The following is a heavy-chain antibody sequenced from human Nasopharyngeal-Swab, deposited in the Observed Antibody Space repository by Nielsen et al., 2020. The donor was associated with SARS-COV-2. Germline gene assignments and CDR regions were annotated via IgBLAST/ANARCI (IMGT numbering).Heavy chain of an antibody. V-gene: IGHV3-11*04. Sequence: GGPLRLSCAASGFTFSDYYMSWTRQAPGKGLEWVSYISSSGSTIYYADSVEGRFTISRDNAKNSLYLQMNSLRAEDTAVYYCARGLLWFGELLGYYYYYGMDVWGQGTTVTVSS. CDR3: ARGLLWFGELLGYYYYYGMDV. CDR2: ISSSGSTI. D-gene: IGHD3-10*01. J-gene: IGHJ6*02. CDR1: GFTFSDYY.